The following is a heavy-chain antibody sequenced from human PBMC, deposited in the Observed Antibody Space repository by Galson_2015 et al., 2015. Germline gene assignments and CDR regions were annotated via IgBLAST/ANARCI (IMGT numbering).Heavy chain of an antibody. V-gene: IGHV1-69*13. D-gene: IGHD3-22*01. J-gene: IGHJ4*02. CDR1: RGTFSSYA. CDR2: IIPIFGTA. CDR3: ARGGPFYYYDSSGYYSFDY. Sequence: SVKVSCKASRGTFSSYAISWVRQAPGQGLEWMGGIIPIFGTANYAQKFQGRVTITADESTSTAYMELSSLRSEDTAVYYCARGGPFYYYDSSGYYSFDYWGQGTLVTVSS.